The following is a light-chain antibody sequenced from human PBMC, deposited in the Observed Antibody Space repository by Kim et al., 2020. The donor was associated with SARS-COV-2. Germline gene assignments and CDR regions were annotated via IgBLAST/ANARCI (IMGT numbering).Light chain of an antibody. CDR2: RDD. J-gene: IGLJ3*02. V-gene: IGLV3-1*01. Sequence: SYELTQPPSVSVSPGQTATITCSGHKLGDKFAFWYQQRPGQSPLLVIYRDDQRPSGIPERFSGSNSEKTATLTISGTQALDEAVYYCQAWDSSSEWVFGGGTQLTVL. CDR1: KLGDKF. CDR3: QAWDSSSEWV.